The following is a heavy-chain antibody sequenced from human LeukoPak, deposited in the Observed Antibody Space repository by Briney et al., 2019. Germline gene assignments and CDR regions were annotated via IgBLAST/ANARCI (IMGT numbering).Heavy chain of an antibody. CDR2: IYSTGNT. CDR3: ARGPGYTGSYSFDY. CDR1: GGSISNYY. J-gene: IGHJ4*02. Sequence: PSETLSLTCTVSGGSISNYYWSWIRQPAGKGLEYTGRIYSTGNTNYNPSLKSRVTMAVDTSNNQLSLKLTSVTAADTALYFCARGPGYTGSYSFDYWGPGTLVTVSS. D-gene: IGHD1-26*01. V-gene: IGHV4-4*07.